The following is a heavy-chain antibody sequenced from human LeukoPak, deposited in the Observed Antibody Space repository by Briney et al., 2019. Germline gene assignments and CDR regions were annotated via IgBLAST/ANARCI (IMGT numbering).Heavy chain of an antibody. CDR2: INRDGSEK. CDR1: GFTFSAYY. CDR3: AELGITMIGGV. Sequence: PGESLRLSCAASGFTFSAYYMSWVRQAPGKGLEWVANINRDGSEKYYVDSLKGRFTISRDNAKNSLYLQMNSLRAEDTAVYYCAELGITMIGGVWGKGTTVTISS. V-gene: IGHV3-7*01. J-gene: IGHJ6*04. D-gene: IGHD3-10*02.